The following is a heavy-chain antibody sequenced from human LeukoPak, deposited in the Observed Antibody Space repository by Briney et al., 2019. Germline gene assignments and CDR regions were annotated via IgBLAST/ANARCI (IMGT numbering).Heavy chain of an antibody. CDR1: GFTFSSYA. V-gene: IGHV3-23*01. J-gene: IGHJ4*02. CDR2: ISGSGGST. CDR3: ARAQYYYDTSGYYYRYYFDY. Sequence: GGSLRLSCAASGFTFSSYAMSWVRQAPGKGLEWVSAISGSGGSTYYADSVKGRFTISRDYSKNTVYLQMNSLRAEDTAVYYCARAQYYYDTSGYYYRYYFDYWGQGTLVTVSS. D-gene: IGHD3-22*01.